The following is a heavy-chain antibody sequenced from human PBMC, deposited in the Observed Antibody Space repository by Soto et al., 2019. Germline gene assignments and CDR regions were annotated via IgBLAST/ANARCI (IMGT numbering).Heavy chain of an antibody. Sequence: GGSLRLSCAASGFTFSSYAMSWVRQAPGKGLEWVSAISGSGGSTYYADSVKGRFTISRDNSKNTLYLQMNSLRAEDTAVYYCAKSPNYGDYYYYYGMDVWGQGTPVTVSS. D-gene: IGHD4-17*01. CDR2: ISGSGGST. CDR1: GFTFSSYA. CDR3: AKSPNYGDYYYYYGMDV. V-gene: IGHV3-23*01. J-gene: IGHJ6*02.